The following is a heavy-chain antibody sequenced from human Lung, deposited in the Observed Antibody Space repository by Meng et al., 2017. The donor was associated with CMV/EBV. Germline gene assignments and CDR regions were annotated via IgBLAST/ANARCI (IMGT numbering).Heavy chain of an antibody. V-gene: IGHV4-4*02. D-gene: IGHD2-21*02. CDR1: GGSISSSNW. Sequence: QRPGPGRVNPSGTLSLTCAVAGGSISSSNWWRWVRQPPGKGLEWIGEIYHSGSTNYNPSLKSRVTISVDKSKNQFSLKLSSVTAADTAVYYCARVVTALWGYYFDYWGQGTLVTVSS. CDR2: IYHSGST. CDR3: ARVVTALWGYYFDY. J-gene: IGHJ4*02.